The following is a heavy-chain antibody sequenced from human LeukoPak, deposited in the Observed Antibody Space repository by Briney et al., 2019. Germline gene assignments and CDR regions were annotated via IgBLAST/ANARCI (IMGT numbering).Heavy chain of an antibody. CDR3: ARDLSGPSGSYYVWFDP. CDR1: GGTFSSYA. J-gene: IGHJ5*02. D-gene: IGHD1-26*01. Sequence: SVKVSCKASGGTFSSYAISWVRQAPGQGLEWMGGIIPIFGTANYAQKFQGRVTITADESTSTAYMELSSLRSEDTAVYYCARDLSGPSGSYYVWFDPWGQGTLVTVSS. V-gene: IGHV1-69*13. CDR2: IIPIFGTA.